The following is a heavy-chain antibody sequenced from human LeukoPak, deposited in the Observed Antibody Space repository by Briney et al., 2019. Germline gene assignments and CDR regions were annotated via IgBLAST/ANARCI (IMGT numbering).Heavy chain of an antibody. V-gene: IGHV3-48*02. J-gene: IGHJ4*02. Sequence: GGSLRLSCAASGFTFSSSDMNWVRQAPGKGLEWVSYITSSSSTICYADSVKGRFTISRDNAKNPLYLQMNSLRDEDTAVYYCARDRDGDPSFEYWGQGTLVTVSS. CDR2: ITSSSSTI. D-gene: IGHD4-17*01. CDR3: ARDRDGDPSFEY. CDR1: GFTFSSSD.